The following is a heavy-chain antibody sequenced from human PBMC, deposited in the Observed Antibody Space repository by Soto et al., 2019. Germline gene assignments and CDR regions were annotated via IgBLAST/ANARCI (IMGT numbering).Heavy chain of an antibody. Sequence: ASVKVSCKVSGYTLTELSIHCVRQAPGKGLEWMGSFDPEDGETIYTQKFQGRVTMTEDTSTDTAFLELSSLRSEDTAIYYCATSPELPLGVDVWGQGTTVTVSS. D-gene: IGHD1-7*01. J-gene: IGHJ6*02. V-gene: IGHV1-24*01. CDR3: ATSPELPLGVDV. CDR2: FDPEDGET. CDR1: GYTLTELS.